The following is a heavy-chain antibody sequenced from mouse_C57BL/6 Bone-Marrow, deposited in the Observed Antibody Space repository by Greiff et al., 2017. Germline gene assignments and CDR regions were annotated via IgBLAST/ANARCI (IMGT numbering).Heavy chain of an antibody. J-gene: IGHJ3*01. Sequence: VQLQQSGPVLVKPGASVKMSCKASGYTFTDYYMNWVKQSHGKSLEWIGVINPYNGGTSYNKKFKGKATLTVDTSSITSYMELNSLTSEDSAVYNCARSGYSNPWFAYWGQGTLVTVSA. V-gene: IGHV1-19*01. CDR1: GYTFTDYY. D-gene: IGHD2-5*01. CDR2: INPYNGGT. CDR3: ARSGYSNPWFAY.